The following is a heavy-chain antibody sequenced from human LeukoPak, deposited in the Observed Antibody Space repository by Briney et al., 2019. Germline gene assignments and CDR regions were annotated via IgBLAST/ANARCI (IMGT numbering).Heavy chain of an antibody. Sequence: GGSLRLSCAASGFTFSSSGMHWVRQAPGKGLDWVAVILYNGSKKYYADSVKGRFTISRDNSKNTLYLQMNSLRVEDTAVYYCARAGGYCRGGSCYRGYSWFDPWGQGTLVTVSS. CDR1: GFTFSSSG. V-gene: IGHV3-33*01. J-gene: IGHJ5*02. D-gene: IGHD2-15*01. CDR3: ARAGGYCRGGSCYRGYSWFDP. CDR2: ILYNGSKK.